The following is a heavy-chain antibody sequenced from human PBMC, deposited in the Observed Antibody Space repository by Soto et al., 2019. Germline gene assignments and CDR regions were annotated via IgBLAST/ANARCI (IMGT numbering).Heavy chain of an antibody. CDR1: GGSISSGGYS. Sequence: QLQLQESGSGLVKPSPTLSLTCAVSGGSISSGGYSWSWIRQPPGKGLEWIGYIYHSGSTYYNPSLKGPVTIPVERSKKHFSLKLSSVTAADTAVFYWARVPGPWGQGTLVTVSS. D-gene: IGHD3-10*01. CDR2: IYHSGST. CDR3: ARVPGP. J-gene: IGHJ4*02. V-gene: IGHV4-30-2*01.